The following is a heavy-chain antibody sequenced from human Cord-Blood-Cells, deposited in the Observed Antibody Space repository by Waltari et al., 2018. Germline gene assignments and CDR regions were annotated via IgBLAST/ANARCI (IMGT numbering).Heavy chain of an antibody. V-gene: IGHV4-34*01. J-gene: IGHJ4*02. D-gene: IGHD1-26*01. CDR2: INHSGST. Sequence: QVQLQQWGAGLLKPSETLSLTCAVYGGSFSGYYWSWIRQPPGKGLEWIGEINHSGSTNYNPSLKSRVTISVDTSKNQFSLKLSSVTAADTAVYYCARSIVGATLDDYWGQGTLVTVSS. CDR3: ARSIVGATLDDY. CDR1: GGSFSGYY.